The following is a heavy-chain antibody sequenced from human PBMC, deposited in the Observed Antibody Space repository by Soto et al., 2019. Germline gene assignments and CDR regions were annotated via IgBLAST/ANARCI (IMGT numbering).Heavy chain of an antibody. CDR1: GFTFDDYA. Sequence: EVQLVESGGGLVQPGRSLRLSCAASGFTFDDYAMHWVRQAPGKGLEWVSGISWNSGSIGYADSVKGRFTISRDNAKNSLYLQINSLRAEDTALYYCAKEYCSGGSCYEYYYYYMDVWGKGTTVTVSS. CDR3: AKEYCSGGSCYEYYYYYMDV. D-gene: IGHD2-15*01. J-gene: IGHJ6*03. V-gene: IGHV3-9*01. CDR2: ISWNSGSI.